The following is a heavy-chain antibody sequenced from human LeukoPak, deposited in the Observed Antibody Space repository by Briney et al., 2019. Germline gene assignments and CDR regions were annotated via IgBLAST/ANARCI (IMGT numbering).Heavy chain of an antibody. J-gene: IGHJ6*03. CDR3: ARGIVATIRTEGYYMDV. CDR1: GGTFSSYA. CDR2: IIPIFGTA. Sequence: GASVKVSCKASGGTFSSYAISWVRQAPGQGLEWMGGIIPIFGTANYAQKFQGRVTITADKSTSTAYMELSSLRSEDTAVYYCARGIVATIRTEGYYMDVWGKGTTVTISS. V-gene: IGHV1-69*06. D-gene: IGHD5-12*01.